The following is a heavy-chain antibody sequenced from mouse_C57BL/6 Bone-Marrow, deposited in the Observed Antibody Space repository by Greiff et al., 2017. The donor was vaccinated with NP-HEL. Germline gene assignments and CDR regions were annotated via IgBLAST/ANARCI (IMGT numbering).Heavy chain of an antibody. CDR3: ARSMVLYYAMDY. V-gene: IGHV1-4*01. CDR2: INPSSGYT. D-gene: IGHD2-1*01. Sequence: VKLLESGAELARPGASVKMSCKASGYTFTSYTMHWVKQRPGQGLEWIGYINPSSGYTKYNQKFKDKATLTADKSSSTAYMQLSSLTSEDSAVYYCARSMVLYYAMDYWGQGTSVTVSS. J-gene: IGHJ4*01. CDR1: GYTFTSYT.